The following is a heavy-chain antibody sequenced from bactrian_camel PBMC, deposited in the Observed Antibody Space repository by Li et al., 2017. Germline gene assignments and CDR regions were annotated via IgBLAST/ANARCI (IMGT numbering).Heavy chain of an antibody. CDR3: AAKFWSCSSSAAPY. D-gene: IGHD2*01. Sequence: QVQLVESGGGAVQAGGSLRLSCVASGDGLDHNCMGWFRQAPGKEREAVAAFYPGSGFTYYSDSVKGRFTISQDNAKNSLYLQMNSLKPEDTAMYYCAAKFWSCSSSAAPYWGQGTQVTVS. CDR1: GDGLDHNC. CDR2: FYPGSGFT. J-gene: IGHJ4*01. V-gene: IGHV3S54*01.